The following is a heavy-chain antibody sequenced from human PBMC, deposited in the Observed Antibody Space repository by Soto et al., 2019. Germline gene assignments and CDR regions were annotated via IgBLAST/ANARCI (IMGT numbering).Heavy chain of an antibody. Sequence: QMQLVQSGPEVKKPGTSVKVSCKASGFTFTSSAVQWVRQARGQRLEGIGWIVVGSGNTNYAQKFQERVTITRDMSTSTAYMELSSLRSEDTAVYYCAATVYSGSYYYYYGMDVWGQGTTVTVSS. CDR2: IVVGSGNT. J-gene: IGHJ6*02. CDR3: AATVYSGSYYYYYGMDV. CDR1: GFTFTSSA. D-gene: IGHD1-26*01. V-gene: IGHV1-58*01.